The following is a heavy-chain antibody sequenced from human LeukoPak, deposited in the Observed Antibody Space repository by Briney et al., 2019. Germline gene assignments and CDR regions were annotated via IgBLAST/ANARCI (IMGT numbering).Heavy chain of an antibody. D-gene: IGHD3-22*01. CDR2: IYYSGST. CDR3: ASWRDSSIKPSSY. Sequence: PSETLSLTCTVSGGSISSYYWSWIRQPPGKGLEWIGYIYYSGSTNYNPSLKSRVTISVDTSKNQFSLKLSSVTAADTAVYYCASWRDSSIKPSSYWGQGTLVTVSS. V-gene: IGHV4-59*01. J-gene: IGHJ4*02. CDR1: GGSISSYY.